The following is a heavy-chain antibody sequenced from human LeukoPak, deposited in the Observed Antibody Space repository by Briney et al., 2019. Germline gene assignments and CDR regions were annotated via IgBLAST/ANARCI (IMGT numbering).Heavy chain of an antibody. D-gene: IGHD3-22*01. CDR1: GGSISSYS. Sequence: PSETLSLTCTVSGGSISSYSWSWIRQPPGKGLEWIGYIYYSGSTNYNPSLKSRVTISVDTSKNQFSLKLSSVTAADTAVYYCARDESYYDSSGMDYWGQGALVTVSS. CDR2: IYYSGST. J-gene: IGHJ4*02. V-gene: IGHV4-59*01. CDR3: ARDESYYDSSGMDY.